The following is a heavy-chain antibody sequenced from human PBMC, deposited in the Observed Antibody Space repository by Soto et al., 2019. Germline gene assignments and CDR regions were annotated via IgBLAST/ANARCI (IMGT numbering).Heavy chain of an antibody. D-gene: IGHD3-22*01. CDR2: ISYSGST. CDR3: ARRDRSGYSYWFDP. CDR1: GGSISDGYY. J-gene: IGHJ5*02. Sequence: SETLSLTCTVSGGSISDGYYWSWIRQHPGKGLEWIGSISYSGSTSYNPSLKSRLTISVDRSKSQFSLNLSSVTAADTAVYYCARRDRSGYSYWFDPWGQGTPVTVSS. V-gene: IGHV4-31*03.